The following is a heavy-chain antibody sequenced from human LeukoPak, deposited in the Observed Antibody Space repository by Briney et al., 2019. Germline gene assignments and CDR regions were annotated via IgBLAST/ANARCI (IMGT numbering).Heavy chain of an antibody. J-gene: IGHJ5*02. V-gene: IGHV1-18*01. Sequence: ASVKVSCKASGYTFTSYGISWVRQAPGQGLEWMGWISAYDGNTNYAQKLQGRVTMTTDTSTSTAYMELRSLRSDDTAVYYCAREGPMTTATTEKNWFDPWGQGTLVTVSS. CDR1: GYTFTSYG. CDR3: AREGPMTTATTEKNWFDP. CDR2: ISAYDGNT. D-gene: IGHD4-17*01.